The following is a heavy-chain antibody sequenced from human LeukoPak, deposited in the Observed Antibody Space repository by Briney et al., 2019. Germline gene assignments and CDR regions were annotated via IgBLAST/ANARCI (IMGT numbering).Heavy chain of an antibody. CDR3: AKSRVSQQLVVIFDY. CDR1: GFTFSSYA. D-gene: IGHD6-13*01. J-gene: IGHJ4*02. Sequence: PGGSLRLSCVASGFTFSSYAMTWVRQAPGKGLEWVSAISTSDGSTYYADSVKGRFTISRDNSKNTLFLQMNSLRAEDTAVYYCAKSRVSQQLVVIFDYWGQGTLVTVSS. V-gene: IGHV3-23*01. CDR2: ISTSDGST.